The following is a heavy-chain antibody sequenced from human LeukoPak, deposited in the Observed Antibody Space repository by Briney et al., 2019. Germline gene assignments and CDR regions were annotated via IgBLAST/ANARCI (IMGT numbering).Heavy chain of an antibody. V-gene: IGHV3-15*01. CDR3: TTDVAEIVLFLNDY. CDR2: IKSISVGATT. CDR1: GFTFSSYW. D-gene: IGHD2-8*01. Sequence: GGSLRLSCAASGFTFSSYWMSWVRQAPGKGLEWVGRIKSISVGATTDYAAPVKGRFTISRDDSENTVFLQMNSLKTEDTAVYYCTTDVAEIVLFLNDYWGQGTLVTVSS. J-gene: IGHJ4*02.